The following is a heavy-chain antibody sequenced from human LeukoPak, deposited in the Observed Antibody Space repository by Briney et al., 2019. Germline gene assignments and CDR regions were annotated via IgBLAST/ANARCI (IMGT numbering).Heavy chain of an antibody. J-gene: IGHJ3*02. D-gene: IGHD4-17*01. CDR1: GGTFSSYA. V-gene: IGHV1-69*13. CDR2: IIPIFGTV. Sequence: SVKVSCKASGGTFSSYAISWVRQAPGQGLEWMGGIIPIFGTVNYAQKFQGRVTITADESTRTAYMELSSLRSEDTAVYYCARDGYGDFDAFDIWGQGTMVTVSS. CDR3: ARDGYGDFDAFDI.